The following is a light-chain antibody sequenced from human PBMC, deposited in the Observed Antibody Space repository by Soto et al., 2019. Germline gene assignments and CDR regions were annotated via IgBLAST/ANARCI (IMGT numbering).Light chain of an antibody. V-gene: IGKV3-15*01. J-gene: IGKJ1*01. CDR3: QQCNNWPWT. CDR2: DAP. CDR1: ESVSRN. Sequence: EVVMTQSPATLSVSPGERATLPCRASESVSRNLAWYQQKPGQAPRLLIYDAPTRATGIPDRFSGGGSGTEFTLTISSLQSEDFVVYYCQQCNNWPWTFGQGTKVDIK.